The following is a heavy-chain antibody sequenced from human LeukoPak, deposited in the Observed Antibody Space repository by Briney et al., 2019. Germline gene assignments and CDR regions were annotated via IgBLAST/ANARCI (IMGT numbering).Heavy chain of an antibody. V-gene: IGHV4-59*01. CDR3: ARVDYDSSGYFDY. CDR2: VYHSGST. Sequence: SETLSLTCTVSGGSISTFYRSWLRQPPGKQLEWIGYVYHSGSTNYNPSFKTRVTISVDTSKNQFSLKLSSVTPADTAVYYCARVDYDSSGYFDYWGQGTLVTVSS. D-gene: IGHD3-22*01. J-gene: IGHJ4*02. CDR1: GGSISTFY.